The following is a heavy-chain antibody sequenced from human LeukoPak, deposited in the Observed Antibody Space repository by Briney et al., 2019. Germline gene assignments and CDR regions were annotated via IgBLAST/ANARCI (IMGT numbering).Heavy chain of an antibody. V-gene: IGHV3-30-3*01. CDR3: ARDSGYIVVVPAAGLPDY. Sequence: GGSLRLSCAASGFTFSSYAMHWVRQAPGKGLEGVAVISYDGSNKYYADSVKGRFTISRDNSNNTLYLQMNSLRAEDTAVYYCARDSGYIVVVPAAGLPDYWGQGTLVTVSS. CDR1: GFTFSSYA. D-gene: IGHD2-2*01. CDR2: ISYDGSNK. J-gene: IGHJ4*02.